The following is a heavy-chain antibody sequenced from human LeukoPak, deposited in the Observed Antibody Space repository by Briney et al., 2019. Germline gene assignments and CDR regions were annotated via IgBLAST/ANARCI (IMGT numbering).Heavy chain of an antibody. V-gene: IGHV1-2*06. D-gene: IGHD3-16*02. Sequence: EASVKVSCKASGYTFTGYYMHWVRQAPGQGLEWMGRINPNSGGTNYAQKFQGRVTMTRDTSISTAYMELSSLRSEDTAVYYCARKNYDYVWGSYRQGYFDYWGQGTLVTVSS. J-gene: IGHJ4*02. CDR3: ARKNYDYVWGSYRQGYFDY. CDR1: GYTFTGYY. CDR2: INPNSGGT.